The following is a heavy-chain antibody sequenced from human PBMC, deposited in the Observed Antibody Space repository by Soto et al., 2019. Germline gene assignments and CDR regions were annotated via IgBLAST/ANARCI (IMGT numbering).Heavy chain of an antibody. Sequence: ASVKVSCKASGYTFTSYDINWVRQATGQGLEWMGWMNPNSGNTGYAQKFQGRVTMTRNTSISTAYMELSSLRSEDTAVYYRARGQRFPLAAVFDIWGKGTMVTGSS. CDR1: GYTFTSYD. CDR3: ARGQRFPLAAVFDI. J-gene: IGHJ3*02. V-gene: IGHV1-8*01. CDR2: MNPNSGNT. D-gene: IGHD3-3*01.